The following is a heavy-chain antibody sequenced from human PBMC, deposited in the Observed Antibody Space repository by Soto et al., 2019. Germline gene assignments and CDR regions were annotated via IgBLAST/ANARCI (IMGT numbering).Heavy chain of an antibody. CDR1: GDSISSKNYY. J-gene: IGHJ4*02. Sequence: QLRLQESGPGLVKPSETLSLTCTVSGDSISSKNYYWECIRQPPGKGLEWIGSIYDNGGTYYNPSLKSRVTIHVETPKKQISLKVKSVTAADAALYYCARRSHRSGSGSFIEKWGQGTLVTVSS. D-gene: IGHD3-10*01. CDR2: IYDNGGT. V-gene: IGHV4-39*01. CDR3: ARRSHRSGSGSFIEK.